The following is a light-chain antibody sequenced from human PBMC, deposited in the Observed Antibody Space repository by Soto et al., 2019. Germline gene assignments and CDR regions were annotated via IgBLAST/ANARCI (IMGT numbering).Light chain of an antibody. CDR2: EVS. CDR3: SSYTSSSTLV. V-gene: IGLV2-14*01. Sequence: QSALTQPASVSGSPGQSXXXSCTGTSSDVXXXXYVSWYQQHXGKAPKLMIYEVSNRPSGVSNRFSGSKSGNTASLTISGLQAEDEADYYCSSYTSSSTLVFGTGTKLTVL. J-gene: IGLJ1*01. CDR1: SSDVXXXXY.